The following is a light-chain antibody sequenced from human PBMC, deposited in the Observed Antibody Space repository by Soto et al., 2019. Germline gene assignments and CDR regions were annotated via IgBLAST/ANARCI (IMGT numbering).Light chain of an antibody. CDR2: AAS. J-gene: IGKJ2*01. V-gene: IGKV1-39*01. CDR1: QSISSY. Sequence: DIQMTQSPSSLSASVGDRVTITCRASQSISSYLNWYQQKPGKAPKLLIYAASSLQSGVPSRFSDTGSGTDFTLTISSLQPEDFATYYCQLSYSTPPYTFGQGTKLEIK. CDR3: QLSYSTPPYT.